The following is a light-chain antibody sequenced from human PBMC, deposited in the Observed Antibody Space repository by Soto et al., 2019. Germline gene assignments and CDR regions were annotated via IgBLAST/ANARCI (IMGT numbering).Light chain of an antibody. V-gene: IGKV3-20*01. Sequence: EIVLTQSPGTLSLSPGERATLSCRASQSVNSDYLAWYQQKPGQAPRLLICGASSRATGIPDRFSGSGSETDFTLTISRLEPEDFAVYYCQQYGTSLRTFGQGTKVEIK. CDR3: QQYGTSLRT. J-gene: IGKJ1*01. CDR1: QSVNSDY. CDR2: GAS.